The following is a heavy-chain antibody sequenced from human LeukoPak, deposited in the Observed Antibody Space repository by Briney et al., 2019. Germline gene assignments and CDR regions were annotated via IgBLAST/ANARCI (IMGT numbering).Heavy chain of an antibody. CDR2: IYGGGST. CDR1: GFTVNNNY. D-gene: IGHD5-24*01. Sequence: PGGSLRLSCAASGFTVNNNYVSWVRQAPGKGLEWVSVIYGGGSTYYADSVKGRFTISRDNSKNTVYLQMNSLRAEDAAVYYCARVQRSSNWFDPWGQGTLVTVS. CDR3: ARVQRSSNWFDP. V-gene: IGHV3-53*01. J-gene: IGHJ5*02.